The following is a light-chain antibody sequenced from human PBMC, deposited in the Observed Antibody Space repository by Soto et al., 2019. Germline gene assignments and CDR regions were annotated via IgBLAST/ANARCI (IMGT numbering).Light chain of an antibody. CDR1: SSNIGSNY. CDR2: RNN. V-gene: IGLV1-47*01. CDR3: AAWDDSLSGWV. Sequence: QAVVTQPPSASGTPGQRVTISCSGSSSNIGSNYVYWYQQLPGTAPKLLIYRNNQRPSGVPDRFSGSKSGTPASLAISGLRSEDEADYYCAAWDDSLSGWVFGGGTKLTVL. J-gene: IGLJ3*02.